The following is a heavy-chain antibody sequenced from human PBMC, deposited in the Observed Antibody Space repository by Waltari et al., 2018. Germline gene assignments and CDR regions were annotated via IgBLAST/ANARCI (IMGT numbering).Heavy chain of an antibody. Sequence: QVQLVESGGGVVQPGRSLRLSCAASGFTFSSYAMHWVRQAPGKGLEWVAIISYDGSNKSDADSVKGRFTISRDNSKNTRYLQMNSLRAEDTAVYYCARVFSSGWYGAAFDIWGQGTMVTVSS. CDR3: ARVFSSGWYGAAFDI. J-gene: IGHJ3*02. D-gene: IGHD6-19*01. V-gene: IGHV3-30*01. CDR2: ISYDGSNK. CDR1: GFTFSSYA.